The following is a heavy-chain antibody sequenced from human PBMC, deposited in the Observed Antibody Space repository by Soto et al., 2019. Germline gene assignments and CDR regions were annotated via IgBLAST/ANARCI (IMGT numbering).Heavy chain of an antibody. CDR2: IGTAGDT. J-gene: IGHJ4*02. CDR3: ARVKRGYSHGFFDY. D-gene: IGHD5-18*01. Sequence: GGSLRLSCAASGFTFSSYDMHWVRQATGKGLEWVSAIGTAGDTYYPGSVKGRFTISRENAKNSLYLQMNSLRAGDTAVYYCARVKRGYSHGFFDYWGKGTLVTVSS. V-gene: IGHV3-13*01. CDR1: GFTFSSYD.